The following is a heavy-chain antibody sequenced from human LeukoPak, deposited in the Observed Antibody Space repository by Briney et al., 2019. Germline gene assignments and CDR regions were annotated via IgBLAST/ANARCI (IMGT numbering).Heavy chain of an antibody. J-gene: IGHJ4*02. CDR1: GGSISSSSYY. CDR3: ARLVGSSWYSDY. V-gene: IGHV4-39*01. D-gene: IGHD6-13*01. Sequence: SETLSLTCTVSGGSISSSSYYWGWIRQPPGKGLEWIGSIYYSGSTYYNPSLKSRVTISVDTSKNQFSLKLSSVTAADTAVYYCARLVGSSWYSDYWGQGTLVTVSS. CDR2: IYYSGST.